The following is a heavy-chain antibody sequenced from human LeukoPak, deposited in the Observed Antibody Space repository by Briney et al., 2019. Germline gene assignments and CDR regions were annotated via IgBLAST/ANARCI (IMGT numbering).Heavy chain of an antibody. Sequence: SETLSLTCTVSGASGSSGSYYWSWVRQPPGKGLEWIGYIYYGGSTNYNPSLKSRVTISVDTSKNQFSLKLSSVTAADTAVYFCARGGTKLDPWGQGTLVTVSS. D-gene: IGHD1-7*01. V-gene: IGHV4-61*01. J-gene: IGHJ5*02. CDR2: IYYGGST. CDR3: ARGGTKLDP. CDR1: GASGSSGSYY.